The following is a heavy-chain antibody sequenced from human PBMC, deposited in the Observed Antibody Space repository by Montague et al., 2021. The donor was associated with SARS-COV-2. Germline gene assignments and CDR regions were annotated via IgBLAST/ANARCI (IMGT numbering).Heavy chain of an antibody. CDR2: DNYGSTT. Sequence: SLRLSRAASGFTLSGSWMHWVRQAPGKGLVWVSDNYGSTTNYAASVKGRFTISGDNAKNTVYLQMNSLRAEDTAVYYCARDIAGDASYYMDVWVRGTTVTVSS. CDR1: GFTLSGSW. CDR3: ARDIAGDASYYMDV. V-gene: IGHV3-74*01. J-gene: IGHJ6*03. D-gene: IGHD3-10*01.